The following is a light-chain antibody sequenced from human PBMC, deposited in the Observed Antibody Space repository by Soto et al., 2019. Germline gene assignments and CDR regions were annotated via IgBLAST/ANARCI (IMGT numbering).Light chain of an antibody. J-gene: IGLJ1*01. CDR1: SSDIGGFNF. CDR2: EGS. CDR3: CSYAGSSTFYV. Sequence: QSVLTQPPSASGSPGQSVTISCTGTSSDIGGFNFVSWYQQHPGKAPKLMIYEGSKRPSGVSNRFSGSKSGNTASLTISGIQAEDEADYYCCSYAGSSTFYVLGTGTKVTVL. V-gene: IGLV2-23*03.